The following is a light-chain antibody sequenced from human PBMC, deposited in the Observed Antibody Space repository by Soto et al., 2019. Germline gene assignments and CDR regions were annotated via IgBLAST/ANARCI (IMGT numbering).Light chain of an antibody. J-gene: IGKJ2*03. V-gene: IGKV1-5*03. Sequence: IQMTQSPSTLSASVGDRVSITCRASQTIFSWLAWYRQRPGKAPKLLIYKASSLESGVPSRYSGSGSGTEFTLTISGLHPDDFATYFCQQYNIYPYSFGQGTKLEIK. CDR1: QTIFSW. CDR3: QQYNIYPYS. CDR2: KAS.